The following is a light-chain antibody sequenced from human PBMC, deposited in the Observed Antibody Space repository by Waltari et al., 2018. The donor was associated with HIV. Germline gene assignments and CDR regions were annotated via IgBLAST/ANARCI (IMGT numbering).Light chain of an antibody. CDR2: DVN. CDR3: CSYAGIWGV. J-gene: IGLJ1*01. Sequence: QSALTQPRSVSGSPGPSVTISCTGTSSDVGAYNYVSWYQQHPGKAPKLIIYDVNKRPSGVPDRFSGSKSGNTASLNISGLQAEDESDYYCCSYAGIWGVFGTGTKVTVL. CDR1: SSDVGAYNY. V-gene: IGLV2-11*01.